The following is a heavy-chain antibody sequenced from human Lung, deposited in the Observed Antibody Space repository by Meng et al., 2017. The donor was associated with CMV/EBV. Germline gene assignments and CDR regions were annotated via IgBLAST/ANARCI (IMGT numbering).Heavy chain of an antibody. J-gene: IGHJ4*01. CDR1: GYSFSGFY. Sequence: VQLVQSGAEVKRPGSSVQISCQASGYSFSGFYLNWARQAPGHGLEWLGRVNPISDDTLLAQKFEGRITVTRGATINTAFMELTRLRPDDTAVYYCAKSSDNGWSSWGPGTLVTVSS. CDR2: VNPISDDT. V-gene: IGHV1-2*06. CDR3: AKSSDNGWSS. D-gene: IGHD6-19*01.